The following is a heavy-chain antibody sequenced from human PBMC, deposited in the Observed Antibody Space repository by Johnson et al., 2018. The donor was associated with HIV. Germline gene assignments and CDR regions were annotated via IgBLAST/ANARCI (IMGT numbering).Heavy chain of an antibody. Sequence: QMLLVESGGGVVQPGRSLRLSCAASGFTFSSYGMHWVRQAPGKGLEWVAVISYDGSNKYYADSVKGRFTISRDNSKNTLYLQMNNLRAEDTSVYYCAKDFGSSSWHGFDGWGQGTMGTVSS. V-gene: IGHV3-30*18. CDR3: AKDFGSSSWHGFDG. CDR2: ISYDGSNK. J-gene: IGHJ3*01. D-gene: IGHD6-13*01. CDR1: GFTFSSYG.